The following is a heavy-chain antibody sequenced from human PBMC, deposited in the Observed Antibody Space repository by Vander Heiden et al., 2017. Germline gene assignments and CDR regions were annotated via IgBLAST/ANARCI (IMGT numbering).Heavy chain of an antibody. CDR2: IYTGGTT. J-gene: IGHJ5*02. Sequence: EVQLVESGGGWIQPGGSLRLSCAASGFTVSSNYMSWVRQPPGKGLEWVSVIYTGGTTYYADSVKGRFTISRDNSKNTLYLQMNSLRAEDTAVYYCARGGNSGSLRNWFDPWGRGTLVTVSS. D-gene: IGHD1-26*01. CDR1: GFTVSSNY. CDR3: ARGGNSGSLRNWFDP. V-gene: IGHV3-53*01.